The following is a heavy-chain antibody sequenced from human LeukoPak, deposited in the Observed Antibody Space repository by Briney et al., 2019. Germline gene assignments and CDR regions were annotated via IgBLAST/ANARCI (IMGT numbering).Heavy chain of an antibody. CDR1: GGSISSSSYY. CDR3: VGIFGVVRRYYFDY. V-gene: IGHV4-39*07. D-gene: IGHD3-3*02. CDR2: IYYSGST. J-gene: IGHJ4*02. Sequence: SETLSLTCTVSGGSISSSSYYWGWIRQPPGKGLEWIGSIYYSGSTYYNPSLKSRVTISVDTSTNQFSLKLSSVTAADTAVYYCVGIFGVVRRYYFDYWGQETLVTVSS.